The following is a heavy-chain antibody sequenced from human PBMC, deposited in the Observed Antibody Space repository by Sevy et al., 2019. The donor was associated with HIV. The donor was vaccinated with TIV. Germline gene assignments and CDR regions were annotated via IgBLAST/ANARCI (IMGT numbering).Heavy chain of an antibody. CDR1: GGSINSDH. CDR3: ARRKDFDI. V-gene: IGHV4-59*08. CDR2: VYYTGGT. J-gene: IGHJ3*02. Sequence: SQTLSLTCTVSGGSINSDHWNWIRQPPGKGLEWIGYVYYTGGTNYNPSLKNRVTISVDRTKNQFSVKLTSVTAAATXVYYCARRKDFDIWGQGTMVTVSS.